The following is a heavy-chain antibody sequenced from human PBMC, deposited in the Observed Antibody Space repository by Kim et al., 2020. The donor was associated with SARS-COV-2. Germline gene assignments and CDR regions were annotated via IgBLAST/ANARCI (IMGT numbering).Heavy chain of an antibody. V-gene: IGHV3-9*01. Sequence: GGSLRLSCAASGFTFDDYAMHWVRQAPGKGLEWVSGISWNSGSIGYADSVKGRFTISRDHAKNSLYLQMNSLRAEDTALYYCAKDISVVTDIGNGFDYWGQGTLVTVSS. J-gene: IGHJ4*02. D-gene: IGHD2-21*02. CDR2: ISWNSGSI. CDR1: GFTFDDYA. CDR3: AKDISVVTDIGNGFDY.